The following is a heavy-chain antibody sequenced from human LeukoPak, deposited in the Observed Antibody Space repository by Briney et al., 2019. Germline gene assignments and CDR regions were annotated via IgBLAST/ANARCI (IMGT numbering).Heavy chain of an antibody. Sequence: GESLKISCKGSGYSFTSYWIGWVRQMPGKGLGWMGIIYPGDSDTRYSPSFQGQVTISADKSISTAYLQWSSLKASDTAMYYCASLSSGWYEDYYYMDVWGKGTTVTVSS. CDR1: GYSFTSYW. CDR3: ASLSSGWYEDYYYMDV. D-gene: IGHD6-19*01. V-gene: IGHV5-51*01. CDR2: IYPGDSDT. J-gene: IGHJ6*03.